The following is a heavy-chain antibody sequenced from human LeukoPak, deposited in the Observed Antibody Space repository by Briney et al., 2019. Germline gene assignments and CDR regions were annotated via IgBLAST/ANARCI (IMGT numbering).Heavy chain of an antibody. Sequence: GGSLRLSCAASGFTFSSYWMHWVRQAPGKGLVWVSRINSDGSSTRHADSVKGRFTISRDNAKNTLYLQMNSMRAEDTAVYYCARDAGDSSGYYPYYFDYWGQGTLVTVSS. D-gene: IGHD3-22*01. V-gene: IGHV3-74*01. CDR3: ARDAGDSSGYYPYYFDY. CDR1: GFTFSSYW. J-gene: IGHJ4*02. CDR2: INSDGSST.